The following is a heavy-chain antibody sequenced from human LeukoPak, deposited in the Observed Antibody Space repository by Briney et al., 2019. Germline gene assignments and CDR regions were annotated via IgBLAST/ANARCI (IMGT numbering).Heavy chain of an antibody. CDR3: ATSPLLHYSGSYETFDY. V-gene: IGHV3-30-3*01. J-gene: IGHJ4*02. Sequence: GRSLRLSCAASGFTFSTYTMHWVRQAPGKGLEWVTFISYDGGKKYTADSVKGRFTISRDNSKNTLYLQMDNLRTEDTAVYYCATSPLLHYSGSYETFDYWGQGTLVTVSS. CDR1: GFTFSTYT. CDR2: ISYDGGKK. D-gene: IGHD1-26*01.